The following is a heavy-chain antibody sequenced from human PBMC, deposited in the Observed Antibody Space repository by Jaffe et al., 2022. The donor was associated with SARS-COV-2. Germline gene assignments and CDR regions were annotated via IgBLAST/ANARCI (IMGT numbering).Heavy chain of an antibody. CDR1: GGSISSSSYY. V-gene: IGHV4-39*01. J-gene: IGHJ6*02. Sequence: QLQLQESGPGLVKPSETLSLTCTVSGGSISSSSYYWGWIRQPPGKGLEWIGSIYYSGSTYYNPSLKSRVTISVDTSKNQFSLKLSSVTAADTAVYYCARPIYSGSYLILNGMDVWGQGTTVTVSS. CDR3: ARPIYSGSYLILNGMDV. D-gene: IGHD1-26*01. CDR2: IYYSGST.